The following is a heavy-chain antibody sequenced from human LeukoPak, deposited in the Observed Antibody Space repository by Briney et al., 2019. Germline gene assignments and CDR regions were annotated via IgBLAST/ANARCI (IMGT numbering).Heavy chain of an antibody. CDR3: ARNDYGDYYFDY. CDR1: GFTFSNFA. CDR2: IVGSSST. J-gene: IGHJ4*02. D-gene: IGHD4-17*01. Sequence: GGSLRLSCAASGFTFSNFAMTWVRQAPGKGLEWVSSIVGSSSTYYADSLKGRFTISRDNSKNTLYLQMNSLSAEDTAVYYCARNDYGDYYFDYWGQGTLVTVSS. V-gene: IGHV3-21*01.